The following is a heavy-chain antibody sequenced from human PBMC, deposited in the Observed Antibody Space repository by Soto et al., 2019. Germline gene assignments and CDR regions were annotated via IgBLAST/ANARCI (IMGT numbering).Heavy chain of an antibody. Sequence: SETLSLTCTVSGGSISSGGYYWSWIRQHPGKGLEWIGYIYYSGSTYYNPSLKSRVTISVDTSKNQFSLKLSSVTAADTAVYYCARKYSDHSIDPWGQGTLVTVSS. D-gene: IGHD2-15*01. CDR2: IYYSGST. CDR1: GGSISSGGYY. V-gene: IGHV4-31*03. CDR3: ARKYSDHSIDP. J-gene: IGHJ5*02.